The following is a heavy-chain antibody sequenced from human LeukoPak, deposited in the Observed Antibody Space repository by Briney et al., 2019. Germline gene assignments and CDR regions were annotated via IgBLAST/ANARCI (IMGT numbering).Heavy chain of an antibody. CDR1: GFTFSSYE. J-gene: IGHJ6*03. CDR2: ISSSGSTI. V-gene: IGHV3-48*03. CDR3: ARDGSSSSRPRYYYYYMDV. D-gene: IGHD6-6*01. Sequence: GGSLRLSCAASGFTFSSYEMNWVRQAPGKGLEWVSYISSSGSTIYYADSVKGRFTISRDNAKNSLYLQMNSLRAEDTAVYYCARDGSSSSRPRYYYYYMDVWGKGTTVTVSS.